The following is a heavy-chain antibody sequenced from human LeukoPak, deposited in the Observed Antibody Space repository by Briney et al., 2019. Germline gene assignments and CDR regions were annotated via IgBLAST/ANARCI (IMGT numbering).Heavy chain of an antibody. J-gene: IGHJ5*02. CDR3: ARAAYYDILTGLTGNWFDP. CDR2: INTNTGSP. V-gene: IGHV7-4-1*02. D-gene: IGHD3-9*01. CDR1: GYTFTSYA. Sequence: ASVKVSCKASGYTFTSYAMNWVRQAPGQGLEWMGWINTNTGSPTYAQGFTGRFVFSLDTSVSTAYLQISSLKAEDTAVYYCARAAYYDILTGLTGNWFDPWGQGTLVTVSS.